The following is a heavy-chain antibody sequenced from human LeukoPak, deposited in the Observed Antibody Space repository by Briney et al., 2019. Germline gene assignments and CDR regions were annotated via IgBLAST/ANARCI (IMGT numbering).Heavy chain of an antibody. J-gene: IGHJ4*02. D-gene: IGHD6-6*01. Sequence: GGSLRLSCVASGFTFSSYGMHWVRQAPGKGLEWVAVIWYDGSNKYYADSVKGRFTISRDNSKNTLYLQMNSLRAEDTAVYYCARAYSSSSEANFDYWGQGTLVTVSS. CDR1: GFTFSSYG. CDR2: IWYDGSNK. CDR3: ARAYSSSSEANFDY. V-gene: IGHV3-33*01.